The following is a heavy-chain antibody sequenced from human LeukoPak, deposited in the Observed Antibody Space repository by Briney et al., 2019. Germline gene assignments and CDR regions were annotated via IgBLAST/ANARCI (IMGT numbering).Heavy chain of an antibody. CDR3: ARQSRPMVRGVTVHLALLTPDY. CDR2: IFPGDSDT. D-gene: IGHD3-10*01. V-gene: IGHV5-51*01. CDR1: GYSFTNYW. J-gene: IGHJ4*02. Sequence: GESLKISCETSGYSFTNYWIVWVRQLPGKSLEWMGIIFPGDSDTRYSPSFQGQVTISADKSISTAYLQWSSLKASDTAMYYCARQSRPMVRGVTVHLALLTPDYWGQGTLVTVSS.